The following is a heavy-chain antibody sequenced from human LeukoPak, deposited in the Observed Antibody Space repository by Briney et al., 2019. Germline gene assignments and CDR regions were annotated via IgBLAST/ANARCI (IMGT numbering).Heavy chain of an antibody. CDR2: IYHSGST. J-gene: IGHJ6*02. V-gene: IGHV4-4*02. D-gene: IGHD2-21*02. CDR1: GGSISSSNW. CDR3: ARPRLSSNCFYHYGMDV. Sequence: PSGTLSLTCAVSGGSISSSNWWSWVRQPPGKGLEWIGEIYHSGSTNYNPSLKSRVTISVDTSKNQFSLNLSSVTATDTAVYYCARPRLSSNCFYHYGMDVWGQGTTVTVA.